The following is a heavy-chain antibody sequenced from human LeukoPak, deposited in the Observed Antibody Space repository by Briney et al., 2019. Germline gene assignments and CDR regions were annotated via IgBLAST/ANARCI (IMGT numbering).Heavy chain of an antibody. CDR1: GFTFSSYA. CDR2: LSGSGGST. CDR3: ARALRAGTTPSAFDY. J-gene: IGHJ4*02. D-gene: IGHD6-19*01. V-gene: IGHV3-23*01. Sequence: GGSLRLSCAASGFTFSSYAMSWVRQAPGQGLEWVSALSGSGGSTYYADSVKGRFTISRDNSKNTLYLQMNSLRAEDTAVYYCARALRAGTTPSAFDYWGERTLGTVSS.